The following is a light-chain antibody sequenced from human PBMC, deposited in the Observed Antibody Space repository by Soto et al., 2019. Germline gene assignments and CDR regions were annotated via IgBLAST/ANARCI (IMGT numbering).Light chain of an antibody. CDR1: SSDVGAYNY. J-gene: IGLJ3*02. CDR2: EVS. V-gene: IGLV2-14*01. CDR3: SSYTSTNTWV. Sequence: QSALTQSASVSGSPGQSITISCTGTSSDVGAYNYVSWYQQHPGKSPKLMIYEVSRRPSGVSDRFSGSKSGNTASLTISGLQAEDEADYYCSSYTSTNTWVFAGGTKLTVL.